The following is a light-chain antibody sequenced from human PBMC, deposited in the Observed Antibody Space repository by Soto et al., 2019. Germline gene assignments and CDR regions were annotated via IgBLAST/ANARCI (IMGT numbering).Light chain of an antibody. Sequence: EIVLTQSPATLSLSPGERATLSCRASQSVNNYLHWYQQKPGQAPRLLIFDASNRATGIPARFSGSGSATDFTLTISKLEPEDFAVYYCQQSGSSPWTFGQGTKVDIK. CDR1: QSVNNY. CDR2: DAS. V-gene: IGKV3-11*01. CDR3: QQSGSSPWT. J-gene: IGKJ1*01.